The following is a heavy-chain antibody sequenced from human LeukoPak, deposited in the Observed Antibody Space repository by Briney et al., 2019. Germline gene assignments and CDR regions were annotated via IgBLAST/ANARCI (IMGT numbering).Heavy chain of an antibody. J-gene: IGHJ4*02. D-gene: IGHD6-19*01. CDR1: GFSLSTSGVG. Sequence: SGPTLVNPTQTLTLTCTLSGFSLSTSGVGVGWIRQPPGKALEWLALIYWDVDKRYSPSLKSRLAITEDTSNNQVVLAMPNMDPVDTATYYCAAFGHSTGWYGYFDYWGQGALVTVSS. CDR3: AAFGHSTGWYGYFDY. CDR2: IYWDVDK. V-gene: IGHV2-5*02.